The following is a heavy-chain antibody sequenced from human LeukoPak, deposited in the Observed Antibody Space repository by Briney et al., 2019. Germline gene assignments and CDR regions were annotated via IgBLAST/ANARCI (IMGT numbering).Heavy chain of an antibody. CDR1: GGSIRIYY. J-gene: IGHJ4*02. Sequence: SETLSLTCTFSGGSIRIYYWSWIRQPAGKGLEWIGRFYSSGTTNYNPSLKSRVTMSVDTSKSQFSLKLTSVTAADTAVYYCARDNGGWYFDYWGQGTLVTVSS. CDR2: FYSSGTT. D-gene: IGHD2-8*01. CDR3: ARDNGGWYFDY. V-gene: IGHV4-4*07.